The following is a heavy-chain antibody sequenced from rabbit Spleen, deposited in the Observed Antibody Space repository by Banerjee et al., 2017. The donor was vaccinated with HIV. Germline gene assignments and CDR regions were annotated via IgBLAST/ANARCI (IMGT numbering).Heavy chain of an antibody. CDR2: INTATGKA. Sequence: QEQLVESGGGLVQPGGSLKLSCKASGFDFSNYGVSWVRQTPGKGLEWIACINTATGKAVYATWAKGRFTISRTSSTTVTLRMTSLTAADRAAYFCARDLVGVIGWNFYLWGPGTLVPS. V-gene: IGHV1S45*01. CDR3: ARDLVGVIGWNFYL. D-gene: IGHD1-1*01. J-gene: IGHJ4*01. CDR1: GFDFSNYG.